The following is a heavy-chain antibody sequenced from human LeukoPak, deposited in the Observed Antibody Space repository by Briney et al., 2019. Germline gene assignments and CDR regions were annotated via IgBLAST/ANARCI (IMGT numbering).Heavy chain of an antibody. Sequence: PGGSLRLSCSASGFTFSRYVMMWVRQAPGKGLEWVSCISSSSSYMYYTDTVKGRFTISRDNANKSLYLQMKTLRAQDTGVYNSAREDYASGTPTIDNWGQGTLVTVSS. CDR1: GFTFSRYV. V-gene: IGHV3-21*01. CDR3: AREDYASGTPTIDN. CDR2: ISSSSSYM. D-gene: IGHD3-10*01. J-gene: IGHJ4*02.